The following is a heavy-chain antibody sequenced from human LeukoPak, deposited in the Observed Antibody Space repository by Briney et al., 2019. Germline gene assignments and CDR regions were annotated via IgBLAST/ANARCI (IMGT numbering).Heavy chain of an antibody. D-gene: IGHD2-2*02. CDR1: GSPFSNYW. V-gene: IGHV5-51*01. J-gene: IGHJ5*02. Sequence: GESLKISSKASGSPFSNYWIGWVRQMPGKGLEWMGIIYPGDSDTRDSPSLQGQVTISADKSISTAYLQWSSLKASDTAMYYCARTLGYCSSTSCYRWFDPWGQGTLVTVSS. CDR2: IYPGDSDT. CDR3: ARTLGYCSSTSCYRWFDP.